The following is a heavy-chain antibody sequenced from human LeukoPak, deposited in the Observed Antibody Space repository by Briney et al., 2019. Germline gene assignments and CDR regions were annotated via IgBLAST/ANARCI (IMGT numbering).Heavy chain of an antibody. V-gene: IGHV3-23*01. CDR1: GFTFSSFA. D-gene: IGHD6-19*01. J-gene: IGHJ4*02. CDR2: ISGSGRYT. CDR3: AKYSSDWYDEY. Sequence: PGGSLRLSCAASGFTFSSFAMTWVRQAPGKGLEWVSAISGSGRYTYYADSVKARFTISRDNSKNTLYLQMNSLRAEDTAVYYCAKYSSDWYDEYWGQGTLVTVSS.